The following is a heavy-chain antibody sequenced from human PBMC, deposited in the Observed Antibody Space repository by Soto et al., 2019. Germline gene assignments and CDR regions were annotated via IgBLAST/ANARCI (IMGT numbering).Heavy chain of an antibody. CDR3: ARVLRYYASYYGMDV. D-gene: IGHD1-26*01. J-gene: IGHJ6*02. CDR2: IYYSGST. CDR1: GGSVSSGSYY. V-gene: IGHV4-61*01. Sequence: SETLSLTCTVSGGSVSSGSYYWSWIRQPPGKGLEWIGYIYYSGSTNYNPSLKSRVTISVDTSKNQFSLKLSSVTAADTAVYYCARVLRYYASYYGMDVWGQGTTVTVSS.